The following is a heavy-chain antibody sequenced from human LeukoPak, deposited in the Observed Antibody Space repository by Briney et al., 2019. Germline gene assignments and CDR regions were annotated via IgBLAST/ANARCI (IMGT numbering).Heavy chain of an antibody. CDR1: GGSFSGYY. CDR3: ARRRISYYDIVTGYSPFTDW. V-gene: IGHV4-34*01. Sequence: SETLSLTCAVYGGSFSGYYWSWIRQPPGKGLEWIGEINHSGSTNYNPSLKSRVTISVDTSKNQFSLKLSSVPAADTAVYYCARRRISYYDIVTGYSPFTDWGGQGTLLTVSS. J-gene: IGHJ4*02. CDR2: INHSGST. D-gene: IGHD3-9*01.